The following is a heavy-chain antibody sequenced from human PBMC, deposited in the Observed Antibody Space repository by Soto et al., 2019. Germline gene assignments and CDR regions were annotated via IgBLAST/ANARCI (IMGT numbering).Heavy chain of an antibody. J-gene: IGHJ5*01. D-gene: IGHD7-27*01. CDR2: IYHTGST. V-gene: IGHV4-59*01. CDR3: ARVLGKNWIDS. CDR1: GGSISGYY. Sequence: QVQLQESGPGLVKPSETRSLTCNVSGGSISGYYWSWIRQPPGKRLEWIGYIYHTGSTNYNPSLKSRVTISLDTSKTQFSLKLNSVTAADTAVYYCARVLGKNWIDSWGQGTLVTVSS.